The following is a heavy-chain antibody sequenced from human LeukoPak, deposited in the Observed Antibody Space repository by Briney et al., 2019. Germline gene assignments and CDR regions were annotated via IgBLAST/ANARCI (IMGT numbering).Heavy chain of an antibody. CDR3: ARDSGTTGEVKFDP. D-gene: IGHD3-10*01. V-gene: IGHV4-59*12. CDR2: IHYTGST. J-gene: IGHJ5*02. Sequence: PSETLSLTCTVSGGSISSYYWSWIRQPPGKGLECIGYIHYTGSTNYNASLKSRVTISVDTSKNQFSLKLRSVTAADTAVYYCARDSGTTGEVKFDPWGQGILVTVSS. CDR1: GGSISSYY.